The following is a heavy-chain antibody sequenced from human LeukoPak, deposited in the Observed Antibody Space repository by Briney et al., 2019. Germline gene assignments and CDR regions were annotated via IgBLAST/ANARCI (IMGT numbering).Heavy chain of an antibody. D-gene: IGHD6-19*01. CDR3: ARDPPFTSGWSQNFFDY. J-gene: IGHJ4*02. CDR2: ISYDGGNI. CDR1: GFTFSDSR. Sequence: GGSLRLSCAASGFTFSDSRMNWVRQAPGKGLEWVALISYDGGNIYYTDSVKGRFTISRDNSKNMLYLQMNSLRPEDTAVYYCARDPPFTSGWSQNFFDYWGQGTLVTVSS. V-gene: IGHV3-30*03.